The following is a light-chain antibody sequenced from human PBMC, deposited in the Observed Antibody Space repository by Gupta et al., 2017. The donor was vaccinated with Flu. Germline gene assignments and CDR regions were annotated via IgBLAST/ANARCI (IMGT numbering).Light chain of an antibody. CDR3: QQYGSSPQT. Sequence: EIVLTQSPGTLSLSPGKRATLSCRAGQSVSRSYLAWYQQKPGQAPRLLIYGASSRATGIPDRFSGSGSGTDFTLTISRLEAEDFAVYYCQQYGSSPQTFGQGTKVEIK. CDR1: QSVSRSY. J-gene: IGKJ1*01. V-gene: IGKV3-20*01. CDR2: GAS.